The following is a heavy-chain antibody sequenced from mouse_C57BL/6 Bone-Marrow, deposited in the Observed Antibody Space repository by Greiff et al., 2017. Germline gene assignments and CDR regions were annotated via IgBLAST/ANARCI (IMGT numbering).Heavy chain of an antibody. CDR1: GYTFTSYW. Sequence: VQLQQSGAELVKPGASVKLSCKASGYTFTSYWMQWVKQRPGQGLEWIGEIDPSDSYTNYNQKFKGKATLTVDTSSSTAYMQLSSLTSEDSAVYYCARNYYGTQDAMDYWGQGTSVTVSS. V-gene: IGHV1-50*01. J-gene: IGHJ4*01. CDR3: ARNYYGTQDAMDY. D-gene: IGHD1-1*01. CDR2: IDPSDSYT.